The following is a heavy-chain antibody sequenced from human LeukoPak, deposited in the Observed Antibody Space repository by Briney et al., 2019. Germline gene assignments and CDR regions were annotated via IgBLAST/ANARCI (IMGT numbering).Heavy chain of an antibody. J-gene: IGHJ4*02. CDR1: GFSFSSYW. D-gene: IGHD1-26*01. Sequence: GGSLRLSCAASGFSFSSYWMHWVRQAPGKGLVWVSRVNTDGSITNYADSVKGRFTISRDNAKNTLYLQLNSLRAEDTAVYFRARLWVGPTGFDCWGQGTLVTVSS. V-gene: IGHV3-74*01. CDR2: VNTDGSIT. CDR3: ARLWVGPTGFDC.